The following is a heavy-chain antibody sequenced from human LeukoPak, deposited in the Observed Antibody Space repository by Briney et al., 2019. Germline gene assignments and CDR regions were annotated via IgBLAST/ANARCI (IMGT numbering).Heavy chain of an antibody. CDR2: ISGSGGST. V-gene: IGHV3-23*01. J-gene: IGHJ4*02. CDR1: GFTFSSYA. Sequence: GGSLRLSCAASGFTFSSYAMTWVRQAPGKGLEWVSGISGSGGSTYYADSVKGRFTISRDNSKNTLYLQMNSLRAEDTALYYCAKETMVTLGSYFHYWGQGTQVTVSS. D-gene: IGHD4-23*01. CDR3: AKETMVTLGSYFHY.